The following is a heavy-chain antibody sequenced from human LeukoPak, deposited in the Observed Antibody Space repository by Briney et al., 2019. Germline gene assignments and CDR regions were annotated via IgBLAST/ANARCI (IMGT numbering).Heavy chain of an antibody. CDR3: ARGGIYYDSSGYYLYKWFDP. CDR2: TYYRSKWYK. J-gene: IGHJ5*02. Sequence: SQTLSLTCAISGDSVSSNSAAWNWIRQSPSRGLEWLGRTYYRSKWYKDYAVSVKSRITINSDTSKNQFSLQLNSVTPEDTAVYYCARGGIYYDSSGYYLYKWFDPWGQGTLVTASS. V-gene: IGHV6-1*01. D-gene: IGHD3-22*01. CDR1: GDSVSSNSAA.